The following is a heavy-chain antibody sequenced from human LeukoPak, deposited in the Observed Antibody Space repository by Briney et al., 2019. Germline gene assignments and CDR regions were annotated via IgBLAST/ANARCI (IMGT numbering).Heavy chain of an antibody. V-gene: IGHV3-23*01. CDR3: AKGRGCTNGVCYIDY. CDR1: GLTFSSYA. D-gene: IGHD2-8*01. Sequence: PGRSLRLSYAASGLTFSSYAMSWVRLAPGKGLVWLPAISGGGGSTYYAESVKGRLTLSRVNSKHTLYMQMNSLRAEDTAVDYCAKGRGCTNGVCYIDYWGQGTLVTVSS. J-gene: IGHJ4*02. CDR2: ISGGGGST.